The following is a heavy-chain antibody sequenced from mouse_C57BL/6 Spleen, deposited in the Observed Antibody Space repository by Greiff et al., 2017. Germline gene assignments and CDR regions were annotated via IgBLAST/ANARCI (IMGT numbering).Heavy chain of an antibody. Sequence: EVKLLESGPGLVKPSQSLSLTCSVTGYSITSGYFWNWIRQFPGNKLEWVGYISYDGSNNYTPSLKNRISITRDTSKNQFFLKLNSVTTEDTATYYCARAYYSNTFADWGQGTLVTVSA. J-gene: IGHJ3*01. CDR1: GYSITSGYF. V-gene: IGHV3-6*01. D-gene: IGHD2-5*01. CDR2: ISYDGSN. CDR3: ARAYYSNTFAD.